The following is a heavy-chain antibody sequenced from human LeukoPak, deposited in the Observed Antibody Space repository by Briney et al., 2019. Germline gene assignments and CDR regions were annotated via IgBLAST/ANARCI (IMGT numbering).Heavy chain of an antibody. CDR3: ARASGGWTIDY. J-gene: IGHJ4*02. V-gene: IGHV1-18*01. Sequence: ASVKVSCKASGLTFSNYGITWVRQAPGQGLEWVGWISAYDGNTNYAQKFQGRVTMTTDTSTSTAHMELRSLRYDDTAVYYCARASGGWTIDYWGQGTLVTVSS. CDR2: ISAYDGNT. D-gene: IGHD6-19*01. CDR1: GLTFSNYG.